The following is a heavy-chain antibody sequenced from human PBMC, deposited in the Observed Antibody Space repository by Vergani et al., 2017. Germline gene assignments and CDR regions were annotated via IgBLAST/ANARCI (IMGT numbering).Heavy chain of an antibody. CDR3: ARGAGSSGWGYYYYYGMDV. V-gene: IGHV3-30-3*01. CDR2: ISYDGSNK. J-gene: IGHJ6*02. D-gene: IGHD6-19*01. Sequence: VQLLESGGGLVQPGGSLRLSCAASGFTFSSYAMHWVRQAPGKGLEWVAVISYDGSNKYYADSVKGRFTISRDNSKNTLYLQMNSRRAEDTAVYYCARGAGSSGWGYYYYYGMDVWGQGTTVTVSS. CDR1: GFTFSSYA.